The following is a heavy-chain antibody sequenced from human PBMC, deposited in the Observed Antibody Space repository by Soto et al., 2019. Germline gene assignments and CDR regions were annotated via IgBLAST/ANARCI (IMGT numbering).Heavy chain of an antibody. V-gene: IGHV3-30*19. D-gene: IGHD3-16*01. CDR2: TSYDGTNN. CDR3: ARWGTTGGLDV. J-gene: IGHJ4*02. Sequence: QVQLVESGGGVVQPGTSLRLSCVGSGFTFRSYVIHWVRQAPGKGLEWVALTSYDGTNNYYGDSVKGRFTISRDNSKNTVDLQMDSLRLEDTSLYYCARWGTTGGLDVWGPGTLVSVSS. CDR1: GFTFRSYV.